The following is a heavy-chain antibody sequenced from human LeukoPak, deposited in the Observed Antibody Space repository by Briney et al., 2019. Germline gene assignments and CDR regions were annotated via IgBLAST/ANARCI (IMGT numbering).Heavy chain of an antibody. V-gene: IGHV1-18*01. CDR2: ISAYNGNT. CDR1: GYTFTSYG. J-gene: IGHJ3*02. D-gene: IGHD3-22*01. CDR3: ARDYYYDISGYYLGAFDI. Sequence: ASVKVSCKASGYTFTSYGISWVRQAPGQGLEWMGWISAYNGNTNYAQKLQGRVTMTTDTSTSTAYMELRSLRSDDTAVYYCARDYYYDISGYYLGAFDIWGQGTMVTVSS.